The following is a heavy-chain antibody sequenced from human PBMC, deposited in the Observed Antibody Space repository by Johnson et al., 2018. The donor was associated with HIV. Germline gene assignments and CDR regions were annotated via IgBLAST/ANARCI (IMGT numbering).Heavy chain of an antibody. J-gene: IGHJ3*02. CDR2: IFSGGST. Sequence: VQLVESGGGVVQPGRSLRLSCAASGLTVSGNYMTWVRQAPGKGLEWVSVIFSGGSTYYAGSVHGRFTISRDNSKNTLYLQMNSLRAEDTAVYYCARACRDGYTCDAFDIWGQGTMVTVSS. V-gene: IGHV3-66*01. CDR3: ARACRDGYTCDAFDI. D-gene: IGHD5-24*01. CDR1: GLTVSGNY.